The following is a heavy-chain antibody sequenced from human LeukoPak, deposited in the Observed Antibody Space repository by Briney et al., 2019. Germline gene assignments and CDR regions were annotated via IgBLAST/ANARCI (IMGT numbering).Heavy chain of an antibody. CDR1: GFTFSSYE. CDR3: ARSVSATWCYFDY. D-gene: IGHD2-15*01. Sequence: GGSLRLSCAASGFTFSSYEMNWVRQAPGKGLEWVSYISSSGSTIYYADSVKGRSTIFRDNAKNSLYLQMNSLRAEDTAVYYCARSVSATWCYFDYWGQGTLVTVSS. CDR2: ISSSGSTI. V-gene: IGHV3-48*03. J-gene: IGHJ4*02.